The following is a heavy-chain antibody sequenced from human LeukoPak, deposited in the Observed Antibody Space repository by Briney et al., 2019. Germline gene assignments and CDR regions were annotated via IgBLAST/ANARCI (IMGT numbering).Heavy chain of an antibody. CDR2: INAGNGNT. CDR1: GYTFTSYA. CDR3: ARVPHRSGSYYSPFDY. Sequence: ASVKVSCKASGYTFTSYAMHWVRQAPGQRLEWMGWINAGNGNTKYSQKFQGRVTITRDTSASTAYMELSSLRSEDTAVYYCARVPHRSGSYYSPFDYWGQGTLVTVSS. V-gene: IGHV1-3*01. D-gene: IGHD1-26*01. J-gene: IGHJ4*02.